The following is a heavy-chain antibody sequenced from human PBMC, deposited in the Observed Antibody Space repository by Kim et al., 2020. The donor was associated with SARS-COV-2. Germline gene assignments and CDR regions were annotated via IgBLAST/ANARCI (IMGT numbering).Heavy chain of an antibody. CDR2: ISGSGKST. V-gene: IGHV3-23*01. CDR3: AKRRTSGWLREDFDF. D-gene: IGHD6-19*01. CDR1: GFTFSTYG. J-gene: IGHJ4*02. Sequence: GGSLRLSCVASGFTFSTYGMSWVRQAPGKGPEWVSVISGSGKSTYYLDSVKGRFTVSRDNSKNTVYLDINGLTADDTAVYFCAKRRTSGWLREDFDFWGQGTLVAVSS.